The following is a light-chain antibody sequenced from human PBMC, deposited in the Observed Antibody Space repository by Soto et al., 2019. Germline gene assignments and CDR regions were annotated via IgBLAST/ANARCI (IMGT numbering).Light chain of an antibody. J-gene: IGKJ3*01. V-gene: IGKV1-39*01. Sequence: DIQMTQSPSSLSASVGDRVTITCRASQSISDYLNWYQQKPGKAPKLLIYGASNLQSGVPSRFSGSRSGTDFTLTISSLQPEDFATYYGQHSYNTPFTFGPGTTVDIK. CDR1: QSISDY. CDR2: GAS. CDR3: QHSYNTPFT.